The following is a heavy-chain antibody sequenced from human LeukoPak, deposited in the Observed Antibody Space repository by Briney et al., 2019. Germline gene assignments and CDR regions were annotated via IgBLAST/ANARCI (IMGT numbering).Heavy chain of an antibody. CDR2: IYYSGST. Sequence: SETLSLTCTVSGGSISSYYWSWIRQPPGKGLEWIGYIYYSGSTNYNPSLKSRVTISVDTSKNQFSLKLSSVTAADTAAYYCARDCTNAGSGMDVWGQGTTVTVSS. CDR1: GGSISSYY. CDR3: ARDCTNAGSGMDV. J-gene: IGHJ6*02. D-gene: IGHD2-8*01. V-gene: IGHV4-59*01.